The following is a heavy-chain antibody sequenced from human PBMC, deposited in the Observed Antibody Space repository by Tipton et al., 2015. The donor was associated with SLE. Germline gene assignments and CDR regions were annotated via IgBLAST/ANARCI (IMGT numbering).Heavy chain of an antibody. Sequence: TLSLTCTVSGDSINSGTYYWSWIRQPAGKGLEWIGFIYYSGNTNYNPSLKSRVRMSVDTSKNQFSLKLSSVTAADTAVYYCASPHGDSDFDLWGRGTLVTVSS. CDR3: ASPHGDSDFDL. CDR2: IYYSGNT. CDR1: GDSINSGTYY. V-gene: IGHV4-61*10. J-gene: IGHJ2*01. D-gene: IGHD4-17*01.